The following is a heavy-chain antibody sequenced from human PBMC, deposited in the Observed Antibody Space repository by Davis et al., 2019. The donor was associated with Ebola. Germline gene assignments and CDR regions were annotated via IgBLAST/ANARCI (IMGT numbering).Heavy chain of an antibody. D-gene: IGHD2-15*01. CDR3: ARVMVGILNV. CDR1: GFTFSSYW. V-gene: IGHV3-7*03. J-gene: IGHJ6*02. CDR2: IKQDGSEK. Sequence: GEPLKISCAASGFTFSSYWMSWVRQAPGKGLEWVANIKQDGSEKYYVDSVKGRFTISRDNAKNSLYLQMNSLRAEDTAVYYCARVMVGILNVWGQGTTVTVSS.